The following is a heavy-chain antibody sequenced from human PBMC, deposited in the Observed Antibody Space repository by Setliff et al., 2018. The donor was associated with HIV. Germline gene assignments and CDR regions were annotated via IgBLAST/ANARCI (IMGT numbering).Heavy chain of an antibody. D-gene: IGHD3-16*01. Sequence: SETLSLTCTVSGGSISSGGYYWSWIRQHPGKGLEWTGYIYYSGSTYYNPSLKSRVTISVDTSKNQFSLKLSSVTAADTAVYYCARQRHGGAGAHDYWGQGTLVTVS. CDR3: ARQRHGGAGAHDY. J-gene: IGHJ4*02. CDR2: IYYSGST. CDR1: GGSISSGGYY. V-gene: IGHV4-31*03.